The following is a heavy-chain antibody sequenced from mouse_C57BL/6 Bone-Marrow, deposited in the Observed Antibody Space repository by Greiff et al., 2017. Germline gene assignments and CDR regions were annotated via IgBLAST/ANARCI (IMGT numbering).Heavy chain of an antibody. CDR2: IYPRAGST. CDR1: GYTFTSYD. D-gene: IGHD1-1*01. J-gene: IGHJ1*03. V-gene: IGHV1-85*01. CDR3: ARYPVGGYFDV. Sequence: QVQLQQSGPELVKPGASVKLSCKASGYTFTSYDINWVKQTPGQGLEWIGCIYPRAGSTKYTEKFKGKATLTVDTSSSTAYMELHSLTSESSAVYFCARYPVGGYFDVGGTGTTVTVSS.